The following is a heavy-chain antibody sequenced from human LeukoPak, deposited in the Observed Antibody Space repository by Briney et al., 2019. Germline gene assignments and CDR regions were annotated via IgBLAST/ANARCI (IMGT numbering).Heavy chain of an antibody. Sequence: ASGKVSCKASGYTFTSYAMHWVGQAHGQRREWKGGMNAGNGNTKYSQKFQDTVTITRDTSASTAYMELSSLRSEDTAVYYCASGDGAHGYWGQGTLVTVSS. CDR1: GYTFTSYA. CDR3: ASGDGAHGY. J-gene: IGHJ4*02. CDR2: MNAGNGNT. D-gene: IGHD3-3*01. V-gene: IGHV1-3*01.